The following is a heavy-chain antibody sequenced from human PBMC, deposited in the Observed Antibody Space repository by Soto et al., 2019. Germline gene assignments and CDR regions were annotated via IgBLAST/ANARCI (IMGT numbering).Heavy chain of an antibody. D-gene: IGHD4-17*01. CDR2: ISAYNGNT. J-gene: IGHJ5*02. CDR1: GYTFTSYG. CDR3: ARGDDYGDYDRVWFDH. V-gene: IGHV1-18*01. Sequence: AASVKVSCKASGYTFTSYGISWVRQAPGQGLEWMGWISAYNGNTNYAQKLQGRVTMTTDTSTSTAYMELRSLRSDDTAVYYCARGDDYGDYDRVWFDHWGQGTLVTVSS.